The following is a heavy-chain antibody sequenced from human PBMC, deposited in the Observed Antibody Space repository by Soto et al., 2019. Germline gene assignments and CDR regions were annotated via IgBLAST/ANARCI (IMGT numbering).Heavy chain of an antibody. V-gene: IGHV3-7*04. Sequence: EVQLVESGGDLVQPGGSLRLSCAASGFTFSTYWMTWVRQVPGKGLEWVAHIRPDGSEAGYVDSVKGRFTLSRDNDKNSLHLHMSSLRVDDTAVYYCARKGWGSLLDRWGLGTLVTVSS. CDR1: GFTFSTYW. D-gene: IGHD2-21*02. CDR3: ARKGWGSLLDR. J-gene: IGHJ5*02. CDR2: IRPDGSEA.